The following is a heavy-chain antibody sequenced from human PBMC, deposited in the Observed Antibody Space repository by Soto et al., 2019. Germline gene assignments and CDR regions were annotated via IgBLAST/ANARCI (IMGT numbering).Heavy chain of an antibody. Sequence: GSLSLSCAASGFTFSSYSMSWVRQAPGKGLEWVSGFRSGGDDDTTYYADSVRGRFTISRDNSKNTLFLQMNSLRAEDTAIYYCAKKVKYGSGSQFLDYWGQGTLVTVSS. CDR2: FRSGGDDDTT. J-gene: IGHJ4*02. CDR3: AKKVKYGSGSQFLDY. D-gene: IGHD3-10*01. CDR1: GFTFSSYS. V-gene: IGHV3-23*01.